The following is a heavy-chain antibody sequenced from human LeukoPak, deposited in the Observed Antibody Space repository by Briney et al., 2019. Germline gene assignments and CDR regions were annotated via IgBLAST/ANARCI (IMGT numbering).Heavy chain of an antibody. CDR1: GYTFIGYY. V-gene: IGHV1-2*02. CDR2: INPNSGGT. Sequence: ASVKVSCKASGYTFIGYYMHWVRQAPGQVLEWMGWINPNSGGTNYAQKFQGRVTMTRDTSISTAYMELSRLRSDDTAVYYCARDRAVAGYYYYGMDVWGQGTTVTVSS. CDR3: ARDRAVAGYYYYGMDV. D-gene: IGHD6-19*01. J-gene: IGHJ6*02.